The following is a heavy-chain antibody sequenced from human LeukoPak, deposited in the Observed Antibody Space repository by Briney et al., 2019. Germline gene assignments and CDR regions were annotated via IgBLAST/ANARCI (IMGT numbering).Heavy chain of an antibody. CDR1: GGTFSSYA. D-gene: IGHD6-13*01. Sequence: SVKVSCKASGGTFSSYAISWVRQAPGQGLEWMGGIISIFGTANYAQKFQGRVTITADKSTSTAYMELSSLRSEDTAVYYCAREQHSSSWSSFDYRGQGTLVTVSS. V-gene: IGHV1-69*06. CDR3: AREQHSSSWSSFDY. J-gene: IGHJ4*02. CDR2: IISIFGTA.